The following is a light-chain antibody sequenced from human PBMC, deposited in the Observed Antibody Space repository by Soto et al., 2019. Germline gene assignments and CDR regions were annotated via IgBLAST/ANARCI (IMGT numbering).Light chain of an antibody. CDR2: DVS. Sequence: QSVLTQPASVSGSPGQSITISCTGTSSDVGGYNYVSWYQQHPGKAPKLMIYDVSNRPSGVSNRFSGSKSGNTDSLTISGLQAEDEADYYCSSYTGSSTLMVFGGGTKLTVL. CDR1: SSDVGGYNY. V-gene: IGLV2-14*01. J-gene: IGLJ2*01. CDR3: SSYTGSSTLMV.